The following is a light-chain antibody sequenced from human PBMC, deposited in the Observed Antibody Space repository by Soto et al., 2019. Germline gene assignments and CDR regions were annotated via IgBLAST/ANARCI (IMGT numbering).Light chain of an antibody. Sequence: AIRMTQSPSSLSASTGDRVTITCRASQGISSYLAWYQQKPGKAPKLLIYAASTLQSGVPSRFSGSGSGTDFTLTISCLQSEDFATYYCQHFYSSPWAFGQGTKVEIK. V-gene: IGKV1-8*01. J-gene: IGKJ1*01. CDR2: AAS. CDR1: QGISSY. CDR3: QHFYSSPWA.